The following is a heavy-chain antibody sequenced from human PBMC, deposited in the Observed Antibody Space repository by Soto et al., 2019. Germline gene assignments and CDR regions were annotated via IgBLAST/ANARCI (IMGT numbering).Heavy chain of an antibody. Sequence: SETLSLTCTFSGGSISSGNYCWSWIRQLPGKGLEWIGYINHIGYTNYNPSLESRVAISVDTSKNQFSLNLRSVTAADTAVYYCGPRGAVAPRGYWGQGTLVTVSS. CDR2: INHIGYT. CDR1: GGSISSGNYC. CDR3: GPRGAVAPRGY. J-gene: IGHJ4*02. V-gene: IGHV4-39*07. D-gene: IGHD2-15*01.